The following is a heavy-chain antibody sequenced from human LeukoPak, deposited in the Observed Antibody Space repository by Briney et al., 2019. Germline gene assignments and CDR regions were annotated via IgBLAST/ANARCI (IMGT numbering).Heavy chain of an antibody. CDR3: GRVLVVCLGDSSVYYYGSYYYYYGMDV. CDR2: ISSSSSYI. J-gene: IGHJ6*02. V-gene: IGHV3-21*01. CDR1: GFTFSSYS. Sequence: GGSLRLSCAASGFTFSSYSMNWVRQAPGKGLEWVSSISSSSSYIYYADSVKGRFTISRDNAKNSLYLQMNSLRAEDTAVYYCGRVLVVCLGDSSVYYYGSYYYYYGMDVWGQGTRVTVSS. D-gene: IGHD3-22*01.